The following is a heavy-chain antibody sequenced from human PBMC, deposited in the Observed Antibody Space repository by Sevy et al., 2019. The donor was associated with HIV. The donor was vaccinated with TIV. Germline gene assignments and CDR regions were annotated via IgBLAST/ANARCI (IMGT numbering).Heavy chain of an antibody. CDR3: AGGLDY. Sequence: GGSLRLSCAASGFTFSTYSMVWVRQTPERGLEWVSTISGVSGDTYYADSVKGRFTISKDTSRNILYLEMSSLRADDTADYYCAGGLDYWGQRTLVTVSS. J-gene: IGHJ4*02. CDR1: GFTFSTYS. V-gene: IGHV3-23*01. D-gene: IGHD2-15*01. CDR2: ISGVSGDT.